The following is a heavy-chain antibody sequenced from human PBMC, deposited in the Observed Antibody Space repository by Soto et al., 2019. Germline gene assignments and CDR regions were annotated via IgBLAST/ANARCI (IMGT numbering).Heavy chain of an antibody. CDR3: XXXXSXAXTGWFDP. V-gene: IGHV1-8*01. Sequence: QVQLVQSGAEVKKSGASVKVSCKASGYTFTSYDINWVRQATGQGLEWMGWMNPNSGNTGYAQKFQGRVTMTRNTSISTAYMEXSSXRYXXTXXXXXXXXXSXAXTGWFDPWGQGTLVTVSS. J-gene: IGHJ5*02. CDR2: MNPNSGNT. CDR1: GYTFTSYD. D-gene: IGHD6-13*01.